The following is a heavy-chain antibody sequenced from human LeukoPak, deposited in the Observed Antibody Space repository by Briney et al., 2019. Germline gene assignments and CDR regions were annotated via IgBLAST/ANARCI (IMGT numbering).Heavy chain of an antibody. Sequence: GGSLRLSCTASGFTFSNYAITWVRQAPGKGLEWVSSVSSIGISSYYADSVKGRFTISRDNSKNTLYLQMNSLRAEDTAVYYCAKDVISSGWSSNPVYYFDYWGQGTLVTVSS. D-gene: IGHD6-19*01. CDR3: AKDVISSGWSSNPVYYFDY. CDR2: VSSIGISS. CDR1: GFTFSNYA. V-gene: IGHV3-23*01. J-gene: IGHJ4*02.